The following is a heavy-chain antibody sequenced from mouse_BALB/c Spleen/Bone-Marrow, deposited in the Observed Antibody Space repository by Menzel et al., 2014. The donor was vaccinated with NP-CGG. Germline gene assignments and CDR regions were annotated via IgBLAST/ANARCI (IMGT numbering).Heavy chain of an antibody. CDR2: INPTTGGT. CDR3: SLLGDY. V-gene: IGHV1S81*02. CDR1: GYTFXSYY. J-gene: IGHJ2*01. Sequence: QVQLQQSGAELVKPGASVKLSCKASGYTFXSYYMYWVKQRPGQGLEWIGGINPTTGGTHLNEKFKTKATLTVDKSSSTAYMQLSSLTSEDSAVYYCSLLGDYWGQGTTLTVSS. D-gene: IGHD3-3*01.